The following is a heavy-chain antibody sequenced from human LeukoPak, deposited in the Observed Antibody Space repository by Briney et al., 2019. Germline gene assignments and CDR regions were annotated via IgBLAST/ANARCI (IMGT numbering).Heavy chain of an antibody. CDR1: GFTFGDYV. J-gene: IGHJ4*02. V-gene: IGHV3-49*04. D-gene: IGHD3-22*01. Sequence: GGSLRLSCTASGFTFGDYVMSWVRQAPGKGLEWVGFIRSKAYGGTTEYAASVKGRFTISRDDSKSIAYLQMNSLKTEDTAVYYCTRDRGRVVVITFDYWGQGTLVTVSS. CDR2: IRSKAYGGTT. CDR3: TRDRGRVVVITFDY.